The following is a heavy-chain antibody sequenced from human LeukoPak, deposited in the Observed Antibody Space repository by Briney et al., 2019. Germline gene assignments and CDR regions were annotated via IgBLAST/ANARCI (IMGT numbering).Heavy chain of an antibody. CDR3: ARLPLTARRHFDF. Sequence: GGSLRLSCAASGFTFSAYWMSWVRQTPGKGLEWVANIKEDGSEKYYMDYVKGRFIISRDNAKNSLYVQMNSLRAEDTAVYYCARLPLTARRHFDFWGQGTQVTVSS. V-gene: IGHV3-7*05. D-gene: IGHD5-18*01. CDR2: IKEDGSEK. CDR1: GFTFSAYW. J-gene: IGHJ4*02.